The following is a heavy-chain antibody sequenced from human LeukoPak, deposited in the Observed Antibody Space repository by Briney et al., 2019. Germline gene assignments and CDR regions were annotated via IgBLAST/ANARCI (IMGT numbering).Heavy chain of an antibody. J-gene: IGHJ4*02. V-gene: IGHV3-23*01. CDR2: ISGSGVST. D-gene: IGHD3-10*01. CDR3: AKASNYGSGSYYPRGVDY. CDR1: GSAFSSYA. Sequence: GGSLRLSCAASGSAFSSYAMNWVRQTPGKGLEWVSTISGSGVSTYYADSVKGRFTISRDNSKNTLYLQMNSLRAEDTAVYYCAKASNYGSGSYYPRGVDYWGQGTLVTVSS.